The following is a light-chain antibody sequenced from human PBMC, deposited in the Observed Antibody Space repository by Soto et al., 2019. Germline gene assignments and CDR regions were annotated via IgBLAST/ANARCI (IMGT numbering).Light chain of an antibody. CDR2: MTS. Sequence: IQMTQSPSTLSASVGDTVTITCRASQSISNWLAWYQQKPEKAPKLLIYMTSNLESGVPSRFSGSGFGTEFTLTISSLQPDDFATYYCQQYNSYSTFGQGTKVEIK. CDR3: QQYNSYST. V-gene: IGKV1-5*03. CDR1: QSISNW. J-gene: IGKJ1*01.